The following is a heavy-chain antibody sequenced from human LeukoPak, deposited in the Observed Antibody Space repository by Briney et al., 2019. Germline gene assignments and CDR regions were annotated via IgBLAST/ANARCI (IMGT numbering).Heavy chain of an antibody. CDR3: ARSSDYYDSSGPDY. CDR1: GGTFSSYA. Sequence: SVKVSCKASGGTFSSYAISWVRQAPGQGLEWMGRIIPILGIANYAQKFQGRVTITADKSTSTAYMELSSLRSEDTAVYYCARSSDYYDSSGPDYWGQGTLVTVSS. V-gene: IGHV1-69*04. CDR2: IIPILGIA. J-gene: IGHJ4*02. D-gene: IGHD3-22*01.